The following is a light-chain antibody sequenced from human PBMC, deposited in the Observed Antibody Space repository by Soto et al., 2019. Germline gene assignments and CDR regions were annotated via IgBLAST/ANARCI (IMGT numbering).Light chain of an antibody. Sequence: QSALTQPASVSGSPGQSITISCTGTSSDVGSYDLVSWFQQHPGKAPKLMIYEGSKRPSGVSSRFSGSRSGNTASLTISGLQAEDEADYYCCSYAGSSTYYVFGAGTKVTV. CDR2: EGS. CDR1: SSDVGSYDL. J-gene: IGLJ1*01. CDR3: CSYAGSSTYYV. V-gene: IGLV2-23*01.